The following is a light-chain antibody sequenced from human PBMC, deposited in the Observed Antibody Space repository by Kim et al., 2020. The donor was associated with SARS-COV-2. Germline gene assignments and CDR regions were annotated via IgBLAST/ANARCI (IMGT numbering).Light chain of an antibody. CDR3: SSYAGSNNLV. CDR2: DVT. J-gene: IGLJ2*01. CDR1: SSDVGGYNY. V-gene: IGLV2-8*01. Sequence: GQSVPSSCTGTSSDVGGYNYVSWYQQHPGKAPKLMIYDVTKRPSGVPDRFSGSKSGNTASLTVSGLQAEDEADYYCSSYAGSNNLVFGGGTQLTVL.